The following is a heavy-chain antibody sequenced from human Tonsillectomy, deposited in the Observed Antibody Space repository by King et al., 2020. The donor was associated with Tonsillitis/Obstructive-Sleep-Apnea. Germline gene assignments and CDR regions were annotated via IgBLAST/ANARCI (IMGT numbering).Heavy chain of an antibody. CDR1: GFTFSKAW. D-gene: IGHD2-2*01. Sequence: EVQLVESGGGLVKPGGSLRVSCAASGFTFSKAWMNWVRQAPGKGLEWVGRIKSKTDGGTTDYAAPVKGRFTISRADSKNTLYLQMTSLKTEDTAVYYCTTGSPYQCLGVMDVWGQGTTVSVSS. CDR3: TTGSPYQCLGVMDV. CDR2: IKSKTDGGTT. J-gene: IGHJ6*02. V-gene: IGHV3-15*07.